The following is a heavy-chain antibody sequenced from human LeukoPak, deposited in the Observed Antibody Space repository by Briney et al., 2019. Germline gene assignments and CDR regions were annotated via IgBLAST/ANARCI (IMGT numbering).Heavy chain of an antibody. CDR2: IIPIFGTA. D-gene: IGHD3-16*01. V-gene: IGHV1-69*05. CDR1: GYTFSGYN. CDR3: AREKAYPLSYMDV. Sequence: SVRVSCKASGYTFSGYNIHWVRQAPGQGLEWMGGIIPIFGTANYAQKFQGRVTITTDESTSTAYMELSSLRSEDTAVYYCAREKAYPLSYMDVWGKGTTVTVSS. J-gene: IGHJ6*03.